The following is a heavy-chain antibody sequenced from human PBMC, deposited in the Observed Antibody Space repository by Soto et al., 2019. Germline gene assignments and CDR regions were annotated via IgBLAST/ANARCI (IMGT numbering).Heavy chain of an antibody. V-gene: IGHV5-51*01. J-gene: IGHJ6*02. Sequence: PGESLKISCKGSGYSFTSYWIGWVRQMPGKGLEWMGIIYPGDSDTRYSPSFQGQVTISADKSISTAYLQWSSLKASDTAMYYCARHVGYYGSGSYYQTIYYYGMDVWGQGTTVTVSS. CDR1: GYSFTSYW. CDR2: IYPGDSDT. CDR3: ARHVGYYGSGSYYQTIYYYGMDV. D-gene: IGHD3-10*01.